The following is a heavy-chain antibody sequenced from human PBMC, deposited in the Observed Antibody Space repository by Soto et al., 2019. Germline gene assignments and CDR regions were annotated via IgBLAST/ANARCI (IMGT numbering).Heavy chain of an antibody. V-gene: IGHV3-66*01. CDR1: GFTVSSNY. J-gene: IGHJ5*02. Sequence: PGGSLRLSCAASGFTVSSNYMSWVRQAPGKGLEWVSVIYSGGSTYYADSVKGRFTISRDNSKNTLYLQMNSLRAEDTAVYYCARDQGIAVAGTSPWFDPWGQGTLVTVSS. CDR3: ARDQGIAVAGTSPWFDP. CDR2: IYSGGST. D-gene: IGHD6-19*01.